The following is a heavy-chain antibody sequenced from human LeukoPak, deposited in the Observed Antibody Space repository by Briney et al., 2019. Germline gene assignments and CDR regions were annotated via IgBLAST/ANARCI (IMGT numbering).Heavy chain of an antibody. CDR1: GGSISSYY. J-gene: IGHJ4*02. CDR3: ARGGASPYDFWSGYYLDY. CDR2: IYYSGST. D-gene: IGHD3-3*01. Sequence: SETLSLTCTVSGGSISSYYWSWIRQPPGKGLEWIGYIYYSGSTNYNPSLKSRVTISVDTSKNQFSLKLSSVTAADTAVYYCARGGASPYDFWSGYYLDYWGQGTLVTVSS. V-gene: IGHV4-59*01.